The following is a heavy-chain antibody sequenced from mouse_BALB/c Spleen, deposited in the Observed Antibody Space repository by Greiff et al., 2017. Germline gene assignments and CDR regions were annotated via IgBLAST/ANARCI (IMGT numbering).Heavy chain of an antibody. CDR3: TSSPYDYSLAY. D-gene: IGHD2-4*01. CDR2: ISSGGSYT. Sequence: EVQLVESGGGLVKPGGSLKLSCAASGFTFSSYTMSWVRQTPEKRLEWVATISSGGSYTYYPDSVKGRFTISRDNAKNTLYLQMSSLKSEDTAMYYCTSSPYDYSLAYWGQGTLVTVSA. V-gene: IGHV5-6-4*01. J-gene: IGHJ3*01. CDR1: GFTFSSYT.